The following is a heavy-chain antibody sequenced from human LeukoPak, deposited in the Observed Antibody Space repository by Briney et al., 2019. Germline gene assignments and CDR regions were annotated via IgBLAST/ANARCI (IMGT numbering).Heavy chain of an antibody. CDR1: GFTFSDYA. Sequence: GGSLRLSCTASGFTFSDYAMHWVRQAPGKGLEWVAVISDDGRNKYYADSVKGRFTISRDNSKNTLSLQMNSLRDEDTAIYYCARGRVRSHRTAPEYWGQGALVTVSS. CDR3: ARGRVRSHRTAPEY. D-gene: IGHD1-1*01. CDR2: ISDDGRNK. V-gene: IGHV3-30*03. J-gene: IGHJ4*02.